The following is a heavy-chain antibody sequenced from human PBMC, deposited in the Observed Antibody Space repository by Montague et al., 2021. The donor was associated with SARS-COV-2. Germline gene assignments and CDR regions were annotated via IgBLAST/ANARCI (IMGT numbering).Heavy chain of an antibody. J-gene: IGHJ4*02. CDR1: GGGSISSSHW. CDR3: VRFTSTGSGSYYIFDY. D-gene: IGHD1-26*01. V-gene: IGHV4-4*02. Sequence: SETLSLTCTVSGGGSISSSHWWSWVRQPPGKGLEWIGEIYHDGSTNYNPSLKSRLTISVDKSKNQFSLKLSSVTAADTAVYYCVRFTSTGSGSYYIFDYWGQGTLVTVSS. CDR2: IYHDGST.